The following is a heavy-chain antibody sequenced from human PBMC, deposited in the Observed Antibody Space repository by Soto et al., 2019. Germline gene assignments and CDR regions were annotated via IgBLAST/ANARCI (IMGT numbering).Heavy chain of an antibody. J-gene: IGHJ6*02. CDR2: IYYSGST. CDR3: ERVVRYFDHYYYGMDV. D-gene: IGHD3-9*01. Sequence: SEIRSLTCAVSGGSISSCGYYWRWTRHHQAKGLEWIGYIYYSGSTYYNPALKSRVTISVDTSKNQSSQKLSSVTAADTDVYYCERVVRYFDHYYYGMDVWGQGTTVTVSS. CDR1: GGSISSCGYY. V-gene: IGHV4-31*11.